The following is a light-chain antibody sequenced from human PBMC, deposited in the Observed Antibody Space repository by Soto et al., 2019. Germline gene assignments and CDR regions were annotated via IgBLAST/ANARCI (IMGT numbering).Light chain of an antibody. Sequence: QSALTQPPSASGSPGQSVTISCTGTSSDVGGYNYVSWYQQHPGKAPKLMIYEVSKRPSGVPDRFSGSKSGSTASLTVSGLQADDEADYYCSSYAGSNNLVFGGGTQLTVL. V-gene: IGLV2-8*01. J-gene: IGLJ2*01. CDR3: SSYAGSNNLV. CDR2: EVS. CDR1: SSDVGGYNY.